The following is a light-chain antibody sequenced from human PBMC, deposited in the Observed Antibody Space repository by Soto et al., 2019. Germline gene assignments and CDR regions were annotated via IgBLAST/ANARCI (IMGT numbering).Light chain of an antibody. V-gene: IGKV1-6*01. CDR3: QQFKDYLWT. J-gene: IGKJ1*01. CDR2: AAS. CDR1: QGIRND. Sequence: AIQMTQSPSSLSASVGDRVTITCRASQGIRNDLGWYQQKPGKAPKLLIYAASSLQSGVPSRFSGSGSGTDFTLTISSLQPDDFATYYCQQFKDYLWTFGQGTKV.